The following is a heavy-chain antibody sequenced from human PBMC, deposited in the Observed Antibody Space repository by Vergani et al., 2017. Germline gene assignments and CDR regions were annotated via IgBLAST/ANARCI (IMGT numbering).Heavy chain of an antibody. D-gene: IGHD3-22*01. Sequence: QVQLQESGPGLVKPSETLSLTCTVSGYSISSGYYWGWIRQPPGKGLEWIGSIYHSGSTYYNPSLKSRVTISVDTSKNQFSLKLSSVTAADTAVYYCARHRYYYDSSGYYYDAFDIWGQGTMVTVSS. V-gene: IGHV4-38-2*02. CDR1: GYSISSGYY. J-gene: IGHJ3*02. CDR2: IYHSGST. CDR3: ARHRYYYDSSGYYYDAFDI.